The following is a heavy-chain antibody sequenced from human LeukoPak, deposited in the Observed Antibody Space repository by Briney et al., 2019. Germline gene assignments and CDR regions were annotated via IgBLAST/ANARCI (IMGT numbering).Heavy chain of an antibody. Sequence: PSETLSLTCTVSGGSFSNYYWSWIRQPAGKGLEWIGRIYTSGSTNYNPSVKSRGTMSVDTSNNQFSLKLTSVTAADTAVYYCARQPPQYYGMDVWGQGTTVTVSS. CDR3: ARQPPQYYGMDV. V-gene: IGHV4-4*07. D-gene: IGHD1-14*01. CDR1: GGSFSNYY. J-gene: IGHJ6*02. CDR2: IYTSGST.